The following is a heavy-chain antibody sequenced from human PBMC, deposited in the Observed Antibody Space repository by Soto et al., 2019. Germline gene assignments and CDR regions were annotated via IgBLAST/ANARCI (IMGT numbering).Heavy chain of an antibody. CDR3: AKGRSIAVPEGS. CDR1: GFIFTNYG. J-gene: IGHJ5*02. Sequence: QVQLVQSGPEMKKPGASVKVSCKGSGFIFTNYGFNWVRQAPGQGLEWVGWVSAANGYTRSAQKFQDRLIMTTDSSTNTAYMELRCLGPDDTALYYCAKGRSIAVPEGSWGQGTLVTVSS. D-gene: IGHD6-19*01. V-gene: IGHV1-18*01. CDR2: VSAANGYT.